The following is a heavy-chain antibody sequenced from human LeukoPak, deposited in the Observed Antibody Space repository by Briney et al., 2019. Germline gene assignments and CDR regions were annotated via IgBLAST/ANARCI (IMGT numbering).Heavy chain of an antibody. CDR2: IWYDGSDK. Sequence: AGGSLRLSCAASGFTFSSYGMHWVRQAPGRGLEWVTVIWYDGSDKYYADSVKGRFTISRDNSKNTLYLQMNSLRAEDTAVYYCARDPSNYYMDVWGKGTTVTVSS. CDR3: ARDPSNYYMDV. CDR1: GFTFSSYG. J-gene: IGHJ6*03. V-gene: IGHV3-33*01.